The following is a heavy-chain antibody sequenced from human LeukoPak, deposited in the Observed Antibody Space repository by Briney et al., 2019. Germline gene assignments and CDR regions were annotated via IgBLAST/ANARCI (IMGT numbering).Heavy chain of an antibody. D-gene: IGHD3-10*01. Sequence: SSVKVSCKASGYTFTGYYMHWVRQAPGQGLEWMGWINPNSGGTNYAQKFQGRVTMTRDTSISTAYMELRRLRSDDTAAYYCASDFYYGSGSYYNRDDAFDIWGQGTMVTVSS. J-gene: IGHJ3*02. CDR3: ASDFYYGSGSYYNRDDAFDI. V-gene: IGHV1-2*02. CDR2: INPNSGGT. CDR1: GYTFTGYY.